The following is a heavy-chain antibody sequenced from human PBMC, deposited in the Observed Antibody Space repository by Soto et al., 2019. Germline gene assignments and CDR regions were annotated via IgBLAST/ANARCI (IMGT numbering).Heavy chain of an antibody. CDR3: ASPYCSGGSCYSVAFDI. J-gene: IGHJ3*02. CDR2: IYYSGST. D-gene: IGHD2-15*01. V-gene: IGHV4-39*01. CDR1: GGSISSSSYY. Sequence: SETLSLTCTVSGGSISSSSYYWGWIRQPPGKGLEWIGSIYYSGSTYYNPSLKSRVTISVDTSKNQFSLKLSSVTAADTAVYYCASPYCSGGSCYSVAFDIWGQGTMVTVSS.